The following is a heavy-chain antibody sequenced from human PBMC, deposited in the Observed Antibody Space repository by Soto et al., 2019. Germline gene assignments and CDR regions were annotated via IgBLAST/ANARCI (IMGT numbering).Heavy chain of an antibody. CDR3: ARDARYCSGGSCYYFDY. Sequence: ASVKVSCKASGYTFTSYAMHWVRQAPGQRLEWMGWINAGNGNTKYSQKFQGRVTITRDTSASTAYMEQSSLRSEDTAVYYCARDARYCSGGSCYYFDYWGQGTLVTVSS. CDR2: INAGNGNT. D-gene: IGHD2-15*01. V-gene: IGHV1-3*01. J-gene: IGHJ4*02. CDR1: GYTFTSYA.